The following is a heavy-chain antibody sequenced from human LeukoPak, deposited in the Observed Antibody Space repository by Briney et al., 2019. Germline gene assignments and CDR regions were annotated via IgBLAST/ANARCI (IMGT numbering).Heavy chain of an antibody. CDR3: ARGPPESSSSDS. CDR2: MSPNNGKT. Sequence: ASVRVSCKASGYTFSNYDISWVRQATGQGLEWMGWMSPNNGKTGYAQNFQGRVTMTRDTSISTAYMELRRLRIEDTAVYYCARGPPESSSSDSWGQGTLVTVSS. D-gene: IGHD6-13*01. CDR1: GYTFSNYD. J-gene: IGHJ4*02. V-gene: IGHV1-8*01.